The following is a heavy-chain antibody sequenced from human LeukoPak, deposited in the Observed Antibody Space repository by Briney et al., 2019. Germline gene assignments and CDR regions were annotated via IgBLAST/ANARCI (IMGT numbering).Heavy chain of an antibody. J-gene: IGHJ5*02. CDR3: ARWIQLWNNWFDP. D-gene: IGHD5-18*01. CDR2: IYYSGNT. Sequence: SETLSLTCTVSGGSISSSSYYWGWVRQPPGKGLEWIGSIYYSGNTYYNPSLKSRVTISVDTSKNQFSLKLSSVTAADTAVYYCARWIQLWNNWFDPWGQGTLVTVSS. V-gene: IGHV4-39*01. CDR1: GGSISSSSYY.